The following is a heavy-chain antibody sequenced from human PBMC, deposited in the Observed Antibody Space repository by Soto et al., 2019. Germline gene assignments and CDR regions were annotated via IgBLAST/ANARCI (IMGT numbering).Heavy chain of an antibody. CDR2: IRSKAYGGTT. V-gene: IGHV3-49*03. J-gene: IGHJ6*02. CDR3: SSWYDSSGYYYYYGMDV. CDR1: GFTFGDYA. Sequence: PGGSLRLSCTASGFTFGDYAMSWFRQAPGKGLEWVGFIRSKAYGGTTEYAASVKGRFTISRDDSKSIAYLQMNSLKTEDTAVYYCSSWYDSSGYYYYYGMDVWGQGTTVTVSS. D-gene: IGHD3-22*01.